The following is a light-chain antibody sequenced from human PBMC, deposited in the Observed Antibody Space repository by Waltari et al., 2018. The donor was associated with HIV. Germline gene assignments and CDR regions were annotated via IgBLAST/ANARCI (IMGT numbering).Light chain of an antibody. V-gene: IGKV3-15*01. CDR1: QTISTN. CDR2: GAS. J-gene: IGKJ3*01. Sequence: EVVMAQSPATLSVSPGERATLSCRASQTISTNLAWYQHKPGQAPRLLIYGASTRAAGVPARFSGSGSGTEFTLTISSLQSEDFALYYCQQYKSWPPEDTFGPGTKVDIK. CDR3: QQYKSWPPEDT.